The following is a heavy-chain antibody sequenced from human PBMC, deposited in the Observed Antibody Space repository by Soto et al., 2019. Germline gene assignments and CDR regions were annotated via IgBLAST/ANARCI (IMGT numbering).Heavy chain of an antibody. CDR2: IYYSGST. V-gene: IGHV4-31*03. D-gene: IGHD3-10*01. J-gene: IGHJ6*02. Sequence: SETLSLTCTVSGGSISSGGYYWSWIRQHPGKGLEWIGYIYYSGSTYYNPSLKSRVTISVDTSKNQFSLKLSSVTAADTAVYYCARDRQTQATRGSYGMDVWGQGTTVTVSS. CDR3: ARDRQTQATRGSYGMDV. CDR1: GGSISSGGYY.